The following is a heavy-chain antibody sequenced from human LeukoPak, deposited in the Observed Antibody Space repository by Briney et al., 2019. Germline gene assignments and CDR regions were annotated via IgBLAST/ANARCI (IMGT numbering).Heavy chain of an antibody. J-gene: IGHJ6*03. CDR3: ARVYSSSSKTHFYYYMDV. CDR2: INHSGST. Sequence: PSETLSLTCAVYGGSFSGYYWSWIRQPPGKGPEWIGEINHSGSTNNNPSLKSRVTILVDTSKNQFSLKLSSVTDADTAVYYCARVYSSSSKTHFYYYMDVWGKGTTVTVSS. V-gene: IGHV4-34*01. D-gene: IGHD6-6*01. CDR1: GGSFSGYY.